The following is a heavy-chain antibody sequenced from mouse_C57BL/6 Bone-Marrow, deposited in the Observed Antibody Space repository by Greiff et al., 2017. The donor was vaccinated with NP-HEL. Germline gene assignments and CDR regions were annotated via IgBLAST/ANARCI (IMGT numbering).Heavy chain of an antibody. V-gene: IGHV5-15*01. J-gene: IGHJ4*01. CDR3: ARQRVTAGPYAKDY. D-gene: IGHD1-2*01. CDR2: ISTLAYSI. Sequence: DVQLVESGGGLVQPGGSLTLSCAASGFTFSDYGMAWVRQAPRKGPEWVAFISTLAYSINYADTVTGRFTISRENAKNTLYLEMSSLRSEDTAMYYCARQRVTAGPYAKDYWGQGTSVTVSS. CDR1: GFTFSDYG.